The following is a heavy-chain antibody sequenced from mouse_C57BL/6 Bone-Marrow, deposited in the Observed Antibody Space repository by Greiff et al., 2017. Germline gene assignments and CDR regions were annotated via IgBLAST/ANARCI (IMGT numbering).Heavy chain of an antibody. CDR1: GYTFTSYG. CDR2: IYPRSGNT. Sequence: VQLQQSGAELARPGASVKLSCKASGYTFTSYGISWVKQRTGQGLEWIGEIYPRSGNTYYNEKFKGKATLTADKSSSTAYMELRSLTSEDSAVXFGAREGYCGSSYSWFAYWGQGTLVTVSA. V-gene: IGHV1-81*01. D-gene: IGHD1-1*01. CDR3: AREGYCGSSYSWFAY. J-gene: IGHJ3*01.